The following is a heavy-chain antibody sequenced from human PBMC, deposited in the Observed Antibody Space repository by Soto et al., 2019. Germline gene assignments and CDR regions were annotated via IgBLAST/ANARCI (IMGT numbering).Heavy chain of an antibody. CDR2: IIPIFGTA. V-gene: IGHV1-69*13. CDR1: VGTFRRYA. J-gene: IGHJ6*02. CDR3: ECDRVPYSHHYMDV. D-gene: IGHD2-15*01. Sequence: SVKDTCKASVGTFRRYAFSWVRQAPGQGLEWMGGIIPIFGTADYAQKFQGRVTITADDSTSTAYMELRSLRSEDAAVYFYECDRVPYSHHYMDVWGQGTTVTVS.